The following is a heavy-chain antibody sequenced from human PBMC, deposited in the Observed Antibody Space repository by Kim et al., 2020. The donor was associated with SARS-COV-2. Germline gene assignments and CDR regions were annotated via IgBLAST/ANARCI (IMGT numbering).Heavy chain of an antibody. CDR3: ARDTNWNNYDS. CDR1: GFTFSGSW. D-gene: IGHD2-8*01. CDR2: ITSDGSGT. Sequence: GGSLRLSCAASGFTFSGSWMHWVRQAPGKGLVWVSRITSDGSGTEYADSATGRFTISRDNAKNTVYLQMNSLRAEDTAVYYCARDTNWNNYDSWGQGTLVTVSS. V-gene: IGHV3-74*03. J-gene: IGHJ4*02.